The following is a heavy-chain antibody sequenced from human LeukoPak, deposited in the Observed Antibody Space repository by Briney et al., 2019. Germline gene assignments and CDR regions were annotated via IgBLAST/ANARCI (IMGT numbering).Heavy chain of an antibody. J-gene: IGHJ3*02. Sequence: SQTLSLTCALLGPSVSSIPVAWNWIMQEALRGLEWLGRTYYRSKWYNDYPVSVKSRVSIDPATSRNQFSLQLSSVTPEDTAVYYCARSPGTMDYDAFDIWGQGTMVTVSS. CDR1: GPSVSSIPVA. D-gene: IGHD1-7*01. CDR2: TYYRSKWYN. CDR3: ARSPGTMDYDAFDI. V-gene: IGHV6-1*01.